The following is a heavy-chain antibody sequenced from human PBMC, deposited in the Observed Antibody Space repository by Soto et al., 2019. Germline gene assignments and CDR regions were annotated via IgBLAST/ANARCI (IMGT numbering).Heavy chain of an antibody. CDR1: GFTFSSYA. CDR2: ISYDGSNK. J-gene: IGHJ6*02. D-gene: IGHD3-10*01. CDR3: AREYYGSGIDYYYYGMDV. Sequence: LRLSCAASGFTFSSYAMHWVRQAPGKGLEWVAVISYDGSNKYYADSVKGRFTISRDNSKNTLYLQMNSLRAEDTAVYYCAREYYGSGIDYYYYGMDVWGQGTTVTVSS. V-gene: IGHV3-30-3*01.